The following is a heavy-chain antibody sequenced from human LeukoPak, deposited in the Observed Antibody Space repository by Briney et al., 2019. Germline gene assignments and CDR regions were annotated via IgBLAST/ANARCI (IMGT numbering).Heavy chain of an antibody. CDR2: IIPILGIA. D-gene: IGHD3-22*01. V-gene: IGHV1-69*02. Sequence: GSSVKVSCKASGGTFSSYTISWVRQAPGQGPEWMGRIIPILGIANYAQKFQGRVTITADKSTSTAYMEPSSLRSEDTAVYYCASFSDSSGYAYFDYWGQGTLVTVSS. CDR1: GGTFSSYT. CDR3: ASFSDSSGYAYFDY. J-gene: IGHJ4*02.